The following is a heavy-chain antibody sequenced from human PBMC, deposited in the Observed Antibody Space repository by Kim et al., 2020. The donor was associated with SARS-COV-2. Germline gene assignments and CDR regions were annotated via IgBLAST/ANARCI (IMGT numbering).Heavy chain of an antibody. J-gene: IGHJ4*02. V-gene: IGHV7-4-1*02. CDR3: ARASSALGFGELLPYYFDY. CDR2: INTNTGNP. Sequence: ASVKVSCKASGYTFTSYAMNWVRQAPGQGLEWMGWINTNTGNPTYAQGFTGRFVFSLDTSVSTAYLQISSLKAEDTAVYYCARASSALGFGELLPYYFDYWGQGTLVTVSS. D-gene: IGHD3-10*01. CDR1: GYTFTSYA.